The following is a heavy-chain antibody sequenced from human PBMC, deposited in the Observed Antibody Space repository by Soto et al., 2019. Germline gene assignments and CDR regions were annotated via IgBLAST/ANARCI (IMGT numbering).Heavy chain of an antibody. Sequence: QVQLVESGGGVVQPGRSLRLSCAASGFTFSSYGMHWVRQAPGKGLEWVAVIWYDGSNKYYADSVKGRFTISRDNSKNTLYLQMTSLRAEDTAVYYCARDTAMVVYYYGMDVWGQGTTVTVSS. CDR3: ARDTAMVVYYYGMDV. V-gene: IGHV3-33*01. CDR2: IWYDGSNK. J-gene: IGHJ6*02. CDR1: GFTFSSYG. D-gene: IGHD5-18*01.